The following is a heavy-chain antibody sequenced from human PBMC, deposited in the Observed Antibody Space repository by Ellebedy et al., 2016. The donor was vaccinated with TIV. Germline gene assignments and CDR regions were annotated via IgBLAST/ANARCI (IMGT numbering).Heavy chain of an antibody. CDR2: INYNGGST. CDR1: GYTFNSHF. Sequence: AASVKVSCKASGYTFNSHFIHWVRQAPGQGLEWMGIINYNGGSTSYAEKFQGRVTMTRDTSTTTVYMELSSLRAEDTAVYYCARDGQEGKKAGGFDYWGQGTLVTVSS. V-gene: IGHV1-46*02. CDR3: ARDGQEGKKAGGFDY. J-gene: IGHJ4*02. D-gene: IGHD3-10*01.